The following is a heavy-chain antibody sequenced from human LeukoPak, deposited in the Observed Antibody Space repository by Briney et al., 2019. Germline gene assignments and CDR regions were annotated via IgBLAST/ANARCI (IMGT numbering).Heavy chain of an antibody. CDR1: GFTFSSYW. CDR2: INSDGSSA. D-gene: IGHD1-7*01. V-gene: IGHV3-74*01. J-gene: IGHJ6*03. CDR3: AMNYGYYYYYMDV. Sequence: AGGSLRLSCAASGFTFSSYWMHWVRQAPGRGLVWVSRINSDGSSASYADSVKGRFTISRDNAKNTLYLQMNSLRADDTAVYYCAMNYGYYYYYMDVWGKGTTVTVSS.